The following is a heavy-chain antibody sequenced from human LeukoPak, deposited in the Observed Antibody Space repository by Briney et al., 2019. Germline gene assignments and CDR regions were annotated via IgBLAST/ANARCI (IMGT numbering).Heavy chain of an antibody. CDR3: ARALLLGIAAADYYYGMDV. V-gene: IGHV3-30*03. D-gene: IGHD6-13*01. Sequence: GGSLRLSCAASGFTFSSYGMHWVRQAPGKGLEWVAVISYDGSNKYSADSVKGRFTTSRDNSKNTLYLQMNSLRAEDTAVYYCARALLLGIAAADYYYGMDVWGQGTTVTVSS. CDR1: GFTFSSYG. CDR2: ISYDGSNK. J-gene: IGHJ6*02.